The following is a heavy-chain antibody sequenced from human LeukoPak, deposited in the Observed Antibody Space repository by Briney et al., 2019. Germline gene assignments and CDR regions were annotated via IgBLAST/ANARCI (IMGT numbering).Heavy chain of an antibody. CDR1: VYTFTVYY. CDR3: ARDSPIAAAGT. CDR2: INTNSGGT. J-gene: IGHJ4*02. Sequence: ASVKVSRKASVYTFTVYYMHWVRQAPGQGLGWMEGINTNSGGTNYAKKFQGRVTMTRDTSISTAYMELSRLRSDDTAVYYCARDSPIAAAGTWGQGTLVTVSS. V-gene: IGHV1-2*02. D-gene: IGHD6-13*01.